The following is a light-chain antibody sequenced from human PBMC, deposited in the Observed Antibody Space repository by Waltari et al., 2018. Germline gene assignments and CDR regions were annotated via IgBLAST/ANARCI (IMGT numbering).Light chain of an antibody. Sequence: DIVMTQSPDSLTVSLGERATINCTSSQSVSYSTNNKNYLAWFQQKPGQPPKLLIYWASTRESGVPDRFSGSGSGTDFTLTISSLQAEDVAVYYCQQYYGIPGFGQGTKVEIK. CDR3: QQYYGIPG. CDR1: QSVSYSTNNKNY. J-gene: IGKJ1*01. CDR2: WAS. V-gene: IGKV4-1*01.